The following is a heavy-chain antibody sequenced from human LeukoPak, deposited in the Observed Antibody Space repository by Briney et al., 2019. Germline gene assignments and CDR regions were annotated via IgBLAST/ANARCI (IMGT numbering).Heavy chain of an antibody. CDR3: ARVPIFGVVIRSCWFDP. CDR1: GYTLTELS. CDR2: FDPEDGET. D-gene: IGHD3-3*01. V-gene: IGHV1-24*01. Sequence: ASVKVSCKVSGYTLTELSMHWVRQAPGKGLEWMGGFDPEDGETIYAQKFQGRVTMTEDTSTDTAYMELSSLRSEDTAVYYCARVPIFGVVIRSCWFDPWGQGTLVTVTS. J-gene: IGHJ5*02.